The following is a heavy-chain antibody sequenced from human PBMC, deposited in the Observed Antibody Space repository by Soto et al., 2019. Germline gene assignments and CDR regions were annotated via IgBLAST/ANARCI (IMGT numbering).Heavy chain of an antibody. Sequence: QVQLVQSGAEVKKPGSSVKVSCKASGGTFSSYTISWVRQAPGQGLEWMGRIIPILGIANYAQKFQGRVTIXXDXSXXTAYRELSSLRSEDTAVYYCARGTYGSGTGGWFDPWGQGTLVTVSS. CDR2: IIPILGIA. CDR3: ARGTYGSGTGGWFDP. D-gene: IGHD3-10*01. J-gene: IGHJ5*02. CDR1: GGTFSSYT. V-gene: IGHV1-69*02.